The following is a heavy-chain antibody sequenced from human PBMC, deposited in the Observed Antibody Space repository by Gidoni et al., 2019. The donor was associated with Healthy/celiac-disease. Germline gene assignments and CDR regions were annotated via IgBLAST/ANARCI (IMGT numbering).Heavy chain of an antibody. V-gene: IGHV4-39*01. CDR2: IYYSGST. Sequence: QLQLQESGPGLVKPSETLSLTCTVSGGSISSSSYYWGWIRQPPGKGLEWIRSIYYSGSTYYIPSLMGRVTIAVATSKHQFSLKLSSVTAADTAVYFCASHNTSSSGWVVGYFDLWGRGTLVTVSS. J-gene: IGHJ2*01. CDR1: GGSISSSSYY. D-gene: IGHD6-19*01. CDR3: ASHNTSSSGWVVGYFDL.